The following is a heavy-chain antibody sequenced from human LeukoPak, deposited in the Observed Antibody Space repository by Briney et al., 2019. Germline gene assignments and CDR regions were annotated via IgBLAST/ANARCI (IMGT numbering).Heavy chain of an antibody. Sequence: GGSLRLSCAASGFIFRTYGMHWVRQAPGKGREGVAYIQYDGSNKQYADSVKGRFSISRDNSKNTLYLQMNSLRAEDTAVYYCARILDSAWGELGYWGQGTLVTVSS. J-gene: IGHJ4*02. V-gene: IGHV3-30*19. CDR1: GFIFRTYG. CDR3: ARILDSAWGELGY. D-gene: IGHD6-19*01. CDR2: IQYDGSNK.